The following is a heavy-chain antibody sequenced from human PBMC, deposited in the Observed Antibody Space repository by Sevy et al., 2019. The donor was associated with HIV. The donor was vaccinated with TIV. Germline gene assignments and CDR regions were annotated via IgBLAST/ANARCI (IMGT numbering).Heavy chain of an antibody. CDR1: GGSISNSAYY. Sequence: SETLSLTCTVSGGSISNSAYYWGWIRQPPGKGLEWIGHIYYMGNTYYKPSLKGRVTISVDTSKNHFSLKLTSVTAADTAVYYWARWTMGITMIQGEFDSWGQGTLVTVSS. D-gene: IGHD3-10*01. CDR2: IYYMGNT. CDR3: ARWTMGITMIQGEFDS. V-gene: IGHV4-39*02. J-gene: IGHJ5*01.